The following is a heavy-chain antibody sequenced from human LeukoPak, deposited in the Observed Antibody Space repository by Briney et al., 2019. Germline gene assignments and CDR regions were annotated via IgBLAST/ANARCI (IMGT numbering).Heavy chain of an antibody. Sequence: SHTLSLTCTVSGGSISSGGYYWSWIRQHPGKGLEWIGYIYYSGSTYYNPSLKSRVTISVDTSKNQFSLKLSSVTAADTAVYYCARADGHSSGWYGNNYYYYYYMDVWGKGTTVTVSS. CDR2: IYYSGST. D-gene: IGHD6-19*01. CDR1: GGSISSGGYY. V-gene: IGHV4-31*03. J-gene: IGHJ6*03. CDR3: ARADGHSSGWYGNNYYYYYYMDV.